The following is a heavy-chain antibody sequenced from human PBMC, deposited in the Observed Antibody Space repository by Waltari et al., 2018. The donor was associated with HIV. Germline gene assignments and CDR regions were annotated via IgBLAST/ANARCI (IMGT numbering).Heavy chain of an antibody. V-gene: IGHV3-15*01. J-gene: IGHJ3*02. CDR1: KLIFADVW. Sequence: EVQVVESGGGLVKPGGPLSVSCASFKLIFADVWMTWVRQAPGKGLEWVGRIKSKRDGGATDYAASVKCRFVISRDDSQNRLYLQMSGLKTEDTAVYYCTTGGYPTEAFDIWGQGTMVTVSS. CDR3: TTGGYPTEAFDI. D-gene: IGHD5-12*01. CDR2: IKSKRDGGAT.